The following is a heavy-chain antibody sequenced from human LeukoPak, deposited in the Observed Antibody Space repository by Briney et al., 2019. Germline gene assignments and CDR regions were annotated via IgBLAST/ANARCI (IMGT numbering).Heavy chain of an antibody. CDR2: INHSGST. J-gene: IGHJ6*03. CDR3: ARGRPYYYYMDV. V-gene: IGHV4-34*01. Sequence: SETLSLTCAVYGGSFSGYYWNWIRQPPGKGLEWIGEINHSGSTNYNPSLKSRVTISVDTSKNQFSLKLSSVTAADTAVYYCARGRPYYYYMDVWGKGTTVTISS. CDR1: GGSFSGYY.